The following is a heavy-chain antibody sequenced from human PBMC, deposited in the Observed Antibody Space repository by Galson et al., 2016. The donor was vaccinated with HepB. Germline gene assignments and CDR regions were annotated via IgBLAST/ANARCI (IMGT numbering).Heavy chain of an antibody. CDR2: ITQSGSNP. D-gene: IGHD3-3*01. CDR3: ARDSGEYDLWSAYYY. J-gene: IGHJ4*02. CDR1: GFSFSSYA. Sequence: SLRLSCAASGFSFSSYAMSWVRQAPGKGLEWVSAITQSGSNPIYADSLQGRFTVSRDNSKNTLYLQMNALRADDTAFYYCARDSGEYDLWSAYYYWGQGTLVTVSS. V-gene: IGHV3-23*01.